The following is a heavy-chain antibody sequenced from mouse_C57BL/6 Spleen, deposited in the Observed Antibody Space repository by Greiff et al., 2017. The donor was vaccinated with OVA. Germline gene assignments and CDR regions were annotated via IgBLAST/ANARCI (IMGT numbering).Heavy chain of an antibody. CDR2: IDPSDSET. Sequence: QVQLQQSGAELVRPGSSVKLSCKASGYTFTSYWMHWVKQRPIQGLEWIGNIDPSDSETHYNQKFKDKATLTVDKSSSTAYMQLSSLTSEDSAVYYCYYYGSSYEGYFDVWGTGTTVTVSS. J-gene: IGHJ1*03. CDR1: GYTFTSYW. CDR3: YYYGSSYEGYFDV. V-gene: IGHV1-52*01. D-gene: IGHD1-1*01.